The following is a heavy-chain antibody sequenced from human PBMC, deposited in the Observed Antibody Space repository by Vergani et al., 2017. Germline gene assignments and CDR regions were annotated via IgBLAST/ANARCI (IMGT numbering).Heavy chain of an antibody. D-gene: IGHD6-19*01. J-gene: IGHJ4*02. Sequence: QVQLVQSGAEVKKPGASVKVSCKVSGYTLTELSMHWVRQAPGKGLEWMGGFDPEDGETIYAQKFQGRVTMIEDTSTDTAYMELSSLRSEDTAVYYCATDLAVAATEFRYWGQGTLVTVSS. CDR1: GYTLTELS. V-gene: IGHV1-24*01. CDR3: ATDLAVAATEFRY. CDR2: FDPEDGET.